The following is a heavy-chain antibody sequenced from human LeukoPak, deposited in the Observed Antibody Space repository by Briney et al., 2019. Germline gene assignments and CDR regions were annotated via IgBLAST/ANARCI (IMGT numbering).Heavy chain of an antibody. CDR2: INHSGST. CDR1: GGSFSGYY. V-gene: IGHV4-34*01. CDR3: ARGRRYYYDSSRNPNWFDP. Sequence: SETLSLTCAVYGGSFSGYYWSWIRQPPGKGLGWIGEINHSGSTNYNPSLKSRVTISVDTSKNQFSLKLSSVTAADTAVYYCARGRRYYYDSSRNPNWFDPWGQGTLVTVSS. J-gene: IGHJ5*02. D-gene: IGHD3-22*01.